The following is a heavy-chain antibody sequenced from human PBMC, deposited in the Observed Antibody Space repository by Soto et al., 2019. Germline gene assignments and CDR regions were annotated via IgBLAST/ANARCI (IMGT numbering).Heavy chain of an antibody. CDR1: GGSISSYY. Sequence: SETLSLTCTVSGGSISSYYRIWIRQPPGKGLEWIGYISYSGSTNYNPSLKSRPTISVDTSKNQFSLKLRSVTAADTAVYYCARASLYGDYALDYWGQGTLVTVSS. J-gene: IGHJ4*02. D-gene: IGHD4-17*01. V-gene: IGHV4-59*01. CDR3: ARASLYGDYALDY. CDR2: ISYSGST.